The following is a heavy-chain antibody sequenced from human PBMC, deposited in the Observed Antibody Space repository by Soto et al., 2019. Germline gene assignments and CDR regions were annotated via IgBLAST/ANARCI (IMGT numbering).Heavy chain of an antibody. CDR2: ISWNSGTI. Sequence: PGGSLRLSCAASGFTFDDYTMHWVRQAPGKGLEWVSGISWNSGTIVYADSVKGRFTISRDNAKNSLYPQMNSLRGEDTALYYCAKDMRGGSSSSRYYYGLDVWGQGTTVTVSS. CDR1: GFTFDDYT. V-gene: IGHV3-9*01. CDR3: AKDMRGGSSSSRYYYGLDV. D-gene: IGHD6-13*01. J-gene: IGHJ6*02.